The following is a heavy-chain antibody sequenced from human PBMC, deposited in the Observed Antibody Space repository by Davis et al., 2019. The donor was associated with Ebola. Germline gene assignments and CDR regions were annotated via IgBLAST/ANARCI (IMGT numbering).Heavy chain of an antibody. CDR3: ARGAAGMSYFDS. V-gene: IGHV3-74*01. CDR2: LNNDGSTT. CDR1: GFTFSNRW. Sequence: PGGSLRLSCAASGFTFSNRWMHWVRQAPGKGLVWVSRLNNDGSTTAYVDSVRGRFTISRDNAKNILYLQMHSLKAEDTAIYYCARGAAGMSYFDSWGQGTLVTVSS. D-gene: IGHD5/OR15-5a*01. J-gene: IGHJ4*02.